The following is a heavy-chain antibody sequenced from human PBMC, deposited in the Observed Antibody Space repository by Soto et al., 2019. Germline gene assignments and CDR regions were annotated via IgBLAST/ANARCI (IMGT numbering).Heavy chain of an antibody. CDR1: GGSISSGGYY. V-gene: IGHV4-31*03. CDR2: IYYSGST. Sequence: QVQLQESGPGLVKPSQTLSLTCTVSGGSISSGGYYWSWIRQHPGKGLEWIGYIYYSGSTYYNPSLKSRVTTSVDTSKNQFSLKLSSVTAADTAVYYCARGDCSSTSCYFDYWGQGTLVTVSS. CDR3: ARGDCSSTSCYFDY. J-gene: IGHJ4*02. D-gene: IGHD2-2*01.